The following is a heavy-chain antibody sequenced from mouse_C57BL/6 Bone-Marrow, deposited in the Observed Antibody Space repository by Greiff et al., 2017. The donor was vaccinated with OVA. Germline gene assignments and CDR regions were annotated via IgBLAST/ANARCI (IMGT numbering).Heavy chain of an antibody. D-gene: IGHD2-1*01. V-gene: IGHV2-9-1*01. CDR2: IWTGGGT. Sequence: VKLMESGPGLVAPSQSLSITCTVSGFSLTSYAISWVRQPPGKGLEWLGVIWTGGGTNYNSALKSRLSISEDNSKSQVFLKMNSLQTDDTARYYCASYSWYAMDYWGQGTSVTVSS. J-gene: IGHJ4*01. CDR3: ASYSWYAMDY. CDR1: GFSLTSYA.